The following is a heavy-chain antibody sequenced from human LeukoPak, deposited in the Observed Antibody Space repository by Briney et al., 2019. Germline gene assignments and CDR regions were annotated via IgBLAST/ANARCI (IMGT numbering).Heavy chain of an antibody. CDR3: AKVSQTNTYGRYFFDY. CDR2: ISGSGGST. Sequence: GGSLRLSCAASGFTFSSYAMSWVRQAPGKGLEWVSAISGSGGSTYYADSVKGRFSISRDNSKMLYLQMNRLRAEDTAVYYCAKVSQTNTYGRYFFDYWGQGTLVTVSS. D-gene: IGHD5-18*01. V-gene: IGHV3-23*01. J-gene: IGHJ4*02. CDR1: GFTFSSYA.